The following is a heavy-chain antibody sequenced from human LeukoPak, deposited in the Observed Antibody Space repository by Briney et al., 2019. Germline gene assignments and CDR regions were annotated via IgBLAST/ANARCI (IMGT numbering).Heavy chain of an antibody. CDR3: AKGNSTEYGNWYFDP. Sequence: GGSLRLSCAASGFTFSSYDMHWVRQATGKGLEWVSAIGTAGDTYYPGSVKGRFTISRENAKNSLYLQMNSLRAGDTAVYYCAKGNSTEYGNWYFDPWGRGTLVTVSS. V-gene: IGHV3-13*01. J-gene: IGHJ2*01. CDR1: GFTFSSYD. CDR2: IGTAGDT. D-gene: IGHD2/OR15-2a*01.